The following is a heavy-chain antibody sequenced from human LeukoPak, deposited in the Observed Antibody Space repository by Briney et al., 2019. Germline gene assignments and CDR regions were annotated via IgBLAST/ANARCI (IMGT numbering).Heavy chain of an antibody. J-gene: IGHJ4*02. CDR2: MNPNSGNT. CDR1: GYTLTSYD. Sequence: ASVKVSCKASGYTLTSYDINWVRQATGQGLEWMGWMNPNSGNTGYAQKFQGRVTMTRNTSISTAYMELSSLRSEDTAVYYCARGGMTYYYDSRGSESDYWGQGTLVTVSS. CDR3: ARGGMTYYYDSRGSESDY. D-gene: IGHD3-22*01. V-gene: IGHV1-8*01.